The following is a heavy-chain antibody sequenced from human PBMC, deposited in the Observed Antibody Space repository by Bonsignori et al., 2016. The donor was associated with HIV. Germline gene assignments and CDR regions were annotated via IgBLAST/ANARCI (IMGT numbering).Heavy chain of an antibody. V-gene: IGHV3-48*03. CDR2: ISSSGSTI. D-gene: IGHD6-13*01. J-gene: IGHJ6*03. CDR3: ARDTSSSSYYYYYYYMDV. Sequence: WIRQPPGKGLEWVSYISSSGSTIYYADSVKGRFTISRDNAKNSLYLQMDSLRAEDTAVYYCARDTSSSSYYYYYYYMDVWGKGTTVTVSS.